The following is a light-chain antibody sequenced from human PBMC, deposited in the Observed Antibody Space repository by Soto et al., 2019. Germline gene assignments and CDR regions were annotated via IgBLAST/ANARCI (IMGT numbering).Light chain of an antibody. CDR3: QHDYNLLT. CDR1: QSVGTK. J-gene: IGKJ4*01. CDR2: DAS. Sequence: IVMTQSPATLSVSPGERANLSCRARQSVGTKLAWYQQTPGQPPRLLIYDASNRATGLPARFSGSGSGTDFTLTVSSLQHEDFAVYYCQHDYNLLTFGGGTKVDIK. V-gene: IGKV3D-15*01.